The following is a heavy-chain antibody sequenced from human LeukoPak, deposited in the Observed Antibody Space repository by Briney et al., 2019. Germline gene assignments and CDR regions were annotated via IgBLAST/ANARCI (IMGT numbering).Heavy chain of an antibody. J-gene: IGHJ4*02. V-gene: IGHV3-23*01. CDR3: ASRGDFWSGYYLGY. Sequence: PGGSLRLSCAASGFTFSSYAMTWVRQAPGKGLEWVLGISGSGRITYYADSVKGRFTISRDNSKNTLYMQMNSLRVEDTAVYYCASRGDFWSGYYLGYWGQGTLVIVSS. CDR1: GFTFSSYA. CDR2: ISGSGRIT. D-gene: IGHD3-3*01.